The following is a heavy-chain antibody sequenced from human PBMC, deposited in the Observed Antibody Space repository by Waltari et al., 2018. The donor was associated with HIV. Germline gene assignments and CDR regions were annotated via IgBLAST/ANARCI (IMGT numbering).Heavy chain of an antibody. Sequence: QLQLQESGPGLVKPSETLSLTCTVSGGSISSSSYYWGWIRQPPGKGLEWIGSIYYSGNTYYNPSLKSRVTISIDTSKNQFSLKLSSVTAADTAVYYCARVGVVVAAAVLEEWVDPWGQGTLVTVSS. CDR2: IYYSGNT. V-gene: IGHV4-39*07. CDR3: ARVGVVVAAAVLEEWVDP. J-gene: IGHJ5*02. D-gene: IGHD2-2*01. CDR1: GGSISSSSYY.